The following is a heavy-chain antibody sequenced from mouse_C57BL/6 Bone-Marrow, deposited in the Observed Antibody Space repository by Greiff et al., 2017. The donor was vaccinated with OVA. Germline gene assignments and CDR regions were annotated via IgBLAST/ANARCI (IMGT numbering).Heavy chain of an antibody. Sequence: VQLQQSGAELARPGASVKLSCKASGYTFTSYGLSWVKQRTGPGLEWIGEIYPRSGNTYSTAKFKGKATLTADKSSRTAYMELRSLTSEDSAVYFCARKWGAGMDYWGQGTSVTVSS. V-gene: IGHV1-81*01. CDR3: ARKWGAGMDY. D-gene: IGHD1-3*01. J-gene: IGHJ4*01. CDR2: IYPRSGNT. CDR1: GYTFTSYG.